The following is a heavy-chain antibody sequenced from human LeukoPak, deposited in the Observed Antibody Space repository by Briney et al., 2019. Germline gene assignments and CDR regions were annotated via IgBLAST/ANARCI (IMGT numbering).Heavy chain of an antibody. Sequence: GSLRLSCAASEFTFSGYWMHWVRQAPGKGLVWVSLINHDASNTNYEDSVKGRFTISRDNAKNTLYLQMNSLGAEDTAVYYCARAAANWAIDYWGQGTLVTVSS. CDR1: EFTFSGYW. V-gene: IGHV3-74*01. J-gene: IGHJ4*02. CDR3: ARAAANWAIDY. D-gene: IGHD7-27*01. CDR2: INHDASNT.